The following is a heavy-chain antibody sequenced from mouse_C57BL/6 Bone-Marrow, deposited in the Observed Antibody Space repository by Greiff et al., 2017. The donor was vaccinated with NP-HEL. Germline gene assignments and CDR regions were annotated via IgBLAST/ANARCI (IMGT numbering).Heavy chain of an antibody. D-gene: IGHD2-1*01. CDR3: ARRDGNYLDY. V-gene: IGHV1-64*01. CDR2: IHPNSGST. J-gene: IGHJ2*01. Sequence: VKLQQPGAELVKPGASVKLSCKASGYTFTSYWMHWVKQRPGQGLEWIGMIHPNSGSTNYNEKFKSKATLTVDKSSSTAYMQLSSLTSEDSAVYYCARRDGNYLDYWGQGTTLTVSS. CDR1: GYTFTSYW.